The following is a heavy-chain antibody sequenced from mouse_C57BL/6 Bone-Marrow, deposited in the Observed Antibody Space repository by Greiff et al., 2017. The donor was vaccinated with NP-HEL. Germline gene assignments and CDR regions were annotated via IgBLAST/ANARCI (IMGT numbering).Heavy chain of an antibody. V-gene: IGHV1-69*01. CDR1: GYTFTSYW. D-gene: IGHD1-1*01. Sequence: QVQLQQSGAELVMPGASVKLSCKASGYTFTSYWMHWVKQRPGQGLEWIGEIDPSDSYTNYNQKFKGKSTLTVDKSSSTAYMQLSSLTSEDSAVYYCVRRDYTVPGFAYWGQGTLVTVSA. CDR3: VRRDYTVPGFAY. J-gene: IGHJ3*01. CDR2: IDPSDSYT.